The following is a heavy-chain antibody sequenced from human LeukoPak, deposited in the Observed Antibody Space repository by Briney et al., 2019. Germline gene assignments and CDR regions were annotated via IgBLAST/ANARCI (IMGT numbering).Heavy chain of an antibody. CDR1: GGWMSSYF. Sequence: SETLSLTCAVSGGWMSSYFWSWIRQPAGEGLEGFGGHYTSGCTNYNPSLKSRVTMSVDTSTNQFSLNLSSVTAADTAVYYCARDLGSRYCSSTSCLYHFDYWGQGTLVTVSS. V-gene: IGHV4-4*07. CDR3: ARDLGSRYCSSTSCLYHFDY. D-gene: IGHD2-2*01. J-gene: IGHJ4*02. CDR2: HYTSGCT.